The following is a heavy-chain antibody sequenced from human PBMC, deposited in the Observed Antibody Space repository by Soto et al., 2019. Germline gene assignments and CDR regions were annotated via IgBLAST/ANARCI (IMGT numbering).Heavy chain of an antibody. CDR1: GGSISSGDYY. Sequence: SETLSLTCTVSGGSISSGDYYWSWIRQPPGKGLEWIGYIYYSGSTYYNPSLKSRVTISVDTSKNQFSLKLSSVTAADTAVYYCARCTRFWSGYYGVDYWGQGTLVTVSS. CDR2: IYYSGST. CDR3: ARCTRFWSGYYGVDY. D-gene: IGHD3-3*01. J-gene: IGHJ4*02. V-gene: IGHV4-30-4*01.